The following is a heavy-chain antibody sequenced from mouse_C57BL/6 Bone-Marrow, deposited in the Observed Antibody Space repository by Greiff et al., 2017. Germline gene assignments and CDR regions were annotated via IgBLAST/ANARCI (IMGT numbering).Heavy chain of an antibody. CDR2: FHPYNDDT. J-gene: IGHJ4*01. D-gene: IGHD2-4*01. CDR1: GYTFTTYP. Sequence: VQLQQSGAELVKPGASVKMSCKASGYTFTTYPIEWMKQNHGKSLEWIGNFHPYNDDTKYNEKFKGKATFTVEKSSSTVYLELSRLTSDDSAVYYCARGLPYYYAMDYWGQGTSVTVSS. CDR3: ARGLPYYYAMDY. V-gene: IGHV1-47*01.